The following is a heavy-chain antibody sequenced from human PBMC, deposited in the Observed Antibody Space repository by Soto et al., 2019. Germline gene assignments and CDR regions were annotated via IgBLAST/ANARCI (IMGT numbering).Heavy chain of an antibody. CDR1: GGSISSDYYH. CDR3: ARVLRDYPFYYYYMDV. J-gene: IGHJ6*03. D-gene: IGHD3-10*01. Sequence: PSETLSLTCTVSGGSISSDYYHWTWIRQSPGKGLEWIGYIYHSGSTHYNPSLKSRVTISVDTSKNQFSLKLSSMTAADTAVYYCARVLRDYPFYYYYMDVWGKGTTVTVSS. V-gene: IGHV4-39*01. CDR2: IYHSGST.